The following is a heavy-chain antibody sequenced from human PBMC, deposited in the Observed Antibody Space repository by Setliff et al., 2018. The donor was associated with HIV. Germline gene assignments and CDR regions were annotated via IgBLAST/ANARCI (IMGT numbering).Heavy chain of an antibody. CDR2: IYSSGST. D-gene: IGHD1-26*01. J-gene: IGHJ3*01. V-gene: IGHV4-61*02. CDR3: ARPAGKGSYYGDDAVDL. CDR1: GGSISSGSYY. Sequence: SETLSLTCTVSGGSISSGSYYWSWVRQPAGKGLEWIGRIYSSGSTNYNPSLKSRVSMSVDTSKNQFSLKVDSVTAADTAVYYCARPAGKGSYYGDDAVDLWGQGTMVTVS.